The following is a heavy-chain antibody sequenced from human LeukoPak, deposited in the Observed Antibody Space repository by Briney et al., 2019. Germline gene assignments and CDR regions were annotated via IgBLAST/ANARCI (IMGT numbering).Heavy chain of an antibody. Sequence: SETLSLTCAVYGGSFSGYYWSWIRQPPGKGLEWIGEINHSGSTNYNPSLKSRVTISVDTSKNQFSLKLSSVTAADTAVYYCARGNVLLWFGELFAPYYMDVWGKGTTVTVSS. V-gene: IGHV4-34*01. CDR2: INHSGST. D-gene: IGHD3-10*01. CDR3: ARGNVLLWFGELFAPYYMDV. CDR1: GGSFSGYY. J-gene: IGHJ6*03.